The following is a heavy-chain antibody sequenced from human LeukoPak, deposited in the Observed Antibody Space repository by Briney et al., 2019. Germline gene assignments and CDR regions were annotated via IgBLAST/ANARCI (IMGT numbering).Heavy chain of an antibody. Sequence: QPGGSLRLSCAASGFTFSSYGMHWVRQAPGKGLEWVAVIWYDGSNKYYADSVKGRFTISRDNSKNTLYLQMNSLRAEDTAVYYCAKDLGVGYYDSSGRPVYYYCGMDVWGQGTTVTVSS. V-gene: IGHV3-30*02. CDR1: GFTFSSYG. CDR3: AKDLGVGYYDSSGRPVYYYCGMDV. J-gene: IGHJ6*02. D-gene: IGHD3-22*01. CDR2: IWYDGSNK.